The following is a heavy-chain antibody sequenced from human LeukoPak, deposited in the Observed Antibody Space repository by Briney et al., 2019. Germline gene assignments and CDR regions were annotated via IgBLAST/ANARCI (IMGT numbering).Heavy chain of an antibody. D-gene: IGHD2-2*01. CDR3: ARRVPAYYYMDV. V-gene: IGHV1-2*02. J-gene: IGHJ6*03. Sequence: ASVKVSCKASGYTFTGYYMHWVRQAPGQGLEWMGWTNPNSGGTNYAQKFQGRVTMTRDTSISTAYMELSRLRSDDTAVYYCARRVPAYYYMDVWGKGTTVTVSS. CDR2: TNPNSGGT. CDR1: GYTFTGYY.